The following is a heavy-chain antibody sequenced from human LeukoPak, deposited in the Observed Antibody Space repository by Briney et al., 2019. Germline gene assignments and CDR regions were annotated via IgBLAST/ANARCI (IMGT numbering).Heavy chain of an antibody. Sequence: SETLSLTCTVSGGSTSSDYWSWIRQSPGKGLEWVGYVYNSGDTGKNPSLKSRVTILLDTSKNQCSLKLTSVSAADTAVYYCARLKLGAYFDLWGRGSLVTVSS. V-gene: IGHV4-59*08. CDR1: GGSTSSDY. D-gene: IGHD3-16*01. CDR2: VYNSGDT. CDR3: ARLKLGAYFDL. J-gene: IGHJ2*01.